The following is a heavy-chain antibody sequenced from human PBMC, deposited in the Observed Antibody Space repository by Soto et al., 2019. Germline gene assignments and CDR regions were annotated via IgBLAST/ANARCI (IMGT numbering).Heavy chain of an antibody. J-gene: IGHJ6*02. CDR3: ARARGYYGKDV. CDR2: INHSGST. D-gene: IGHD3-10*01. Sequence: SETLSLTCAVYGGSFSGYYWSWIRQPPGKGLEWIREINHSGSTNYNPSLKSRVTISVDKSKNQFSQKLNSVTAADTAVYYCARARGYYGKDVWGQGTTVTVSS. CDR1: GGSFSGYY. V-gene: IGHV4-34*01.